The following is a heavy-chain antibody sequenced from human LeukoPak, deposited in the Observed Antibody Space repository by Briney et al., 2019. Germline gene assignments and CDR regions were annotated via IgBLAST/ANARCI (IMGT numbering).Heavy chain of an antibody. CDR1: GYTLTELS. Sequence: ASVNVSCKVSGYTLTELSMHWVRQAPGKGREWMGGFDPEDGETIYAQKFQGRVTMTEDTSTDTAYMELSSLRSEDTAVYYCATAGYGDYFYYNYWGQGTLVTVSS. V-gene: IGHV1-24*01. CDR3: ATAGYGDYFYYNY. J-gene: IGHJ4*02. CDR2: FDPEDGET. D-gene: IGHD4-17*01.